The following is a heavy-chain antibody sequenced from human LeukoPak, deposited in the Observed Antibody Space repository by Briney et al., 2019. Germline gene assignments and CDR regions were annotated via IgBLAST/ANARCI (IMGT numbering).Heavy chain of an antibody. CDR3: AREEGYCSGGSCFFDY. Sequence: GASVKVSCKASGGTFSSYAISWVRQAPGQGLEWMGGIIPIFGTANYAQKFQGRVTITADESTSTDYMELSSLRSEDTAVYYCAREEGYCSGGSCFFDYWGQGTLVTVSS. V-gene: IGHV1-69*13. CDR2: IIPIFGTA. J-gene: IGHJ4*02. D-gene: IGHD2-15*01. CDR1: GGTFSSYA.